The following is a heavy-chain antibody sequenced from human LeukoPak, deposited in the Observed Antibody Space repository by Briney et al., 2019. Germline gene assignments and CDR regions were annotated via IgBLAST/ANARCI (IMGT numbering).Heavy chain of an antibody. CDR2: MNPNSGNT. CDR3: AVGGDYGDYIDY. Sequence: ASVKVSCKASGYTFTKYDINWVRQAPGQGLEWMGWMNPNSGNTGYAQKFQGRVTMTRNTSISTAYMELSSLRSEDTAVYYCAVGGDYGDYIDYWGQGTLVTVSS. V-gene: IGHV1-8*01. D-gene: IGHD4-17*01. CDR1: GYTFTKYD. J-gene: IGHJ4*02.